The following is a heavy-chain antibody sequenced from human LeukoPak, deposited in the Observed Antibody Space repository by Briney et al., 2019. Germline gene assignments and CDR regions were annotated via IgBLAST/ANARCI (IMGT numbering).Heavy chain of an antibody. Sequence: ASVKVSCKASGGTFSSYAISWVRQAPGQGLEWMGWISAYNGNTNYAQKLQGRVTMTTDTSTSTAYMELRSLRSDDTAVYYCARDQGLFYYYYGMDVWGQGTTVTVSS. V-gene: IGHV1-18*01. D-gene: IGHD3-22*01. CDR2: ISAYNGNT. J-gene: IGHJ6*02. CDR1: GGTFSSYA. CDR3: ARDQGLFYYYYGMDV.